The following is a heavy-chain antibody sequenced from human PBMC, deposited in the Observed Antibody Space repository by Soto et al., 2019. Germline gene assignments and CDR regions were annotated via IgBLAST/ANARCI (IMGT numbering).Heavy chain of an antibody. V-gene: IGHV1-24*01. J-gene: IGHJ3*02. D-gene: IGHD4-17*01. CDR1: GYTLTELS. Sequence: ASVKVSCKVSGYTLTELSMHWVRQAPGKGLEWMGGFDPEDGETIYAQKFQGRVTMTEDTSTDTAYMELSSLRPEDTAVYYCATDGAANDYGDYVGAFDIWGQGTMVTVSS. CDR3: ATDGAANDYGDYVGAFDI. CDR2: FDPEDGET.